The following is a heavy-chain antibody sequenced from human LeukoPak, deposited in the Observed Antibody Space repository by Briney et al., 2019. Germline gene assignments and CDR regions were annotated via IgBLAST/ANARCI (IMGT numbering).Heavy chain of an antibody. V-gene: IGHV4-4*02. Sequence: SETLSLTCAVSGGSISSSNWWSWVRQPPGKGLEWIGEINHSGSTNYNPSLKSRVTISVDTSKNQFSLKLSSVTAADTAVYYCARGISSWYGLGMDVWGKGTTVTVSS. CDR3: ARGISSWYGLGMDV. J-gene: IGHJ6*03. CDR1: GGSISSSNW. D-gene: IGHD6-13*01. CDR2: INHSGST.